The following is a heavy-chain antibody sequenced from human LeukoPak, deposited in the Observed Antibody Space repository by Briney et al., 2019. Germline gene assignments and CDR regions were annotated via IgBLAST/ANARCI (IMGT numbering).Heavy chain of an antibody. CDR1: RFTFSDSG. CDR2: ISYDGSNE. D-gene: IGHD3-10*01. CDR3: ANGNYYGSGRFDY. Sequence: GGSLRLSCAASRFTFSDSGMHSVRQAPGKGLEWVAVISYDGSNEYYADSVKGRFTISRDNSKNTLYLQMNLLRDEDTAVYYCANGNYYGSGRFDYWGQGTLVTVSS. V-gene: IGHV3-30*18. J-gene: IGHJ4*02.